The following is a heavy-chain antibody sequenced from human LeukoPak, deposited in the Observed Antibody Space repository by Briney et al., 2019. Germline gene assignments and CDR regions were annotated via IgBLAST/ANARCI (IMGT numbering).Heavy chain of an antibody. CDR3: AKDHVVVVPAAMDY. CDR1: GFTFSSYG. V-gene: IGHV3-23*01. J-gene: IGHJ4*02. D-gene: IGHD2-2*01. CDR2: ISGSGGST. Sequence: GGALRLSCAASGFTFSSYGMSWVRQAPGKGLEWVSAISGSGGSTYYADSVKGRFTISRENSKNTLYLQMNSLRAEDTAVYYCAKDHVVVVPAAMDYWGQGALVTVSS.